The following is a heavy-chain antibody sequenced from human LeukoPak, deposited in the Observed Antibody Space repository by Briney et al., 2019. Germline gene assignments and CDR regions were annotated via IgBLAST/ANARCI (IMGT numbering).Heavy chain of an antibody. V-gene: IGHV1-69*06. CDR3: ARRDGYNFDY. CDR1: GGTFSNYA. CDR2: IIPILGTA. Sequence: SVTVSCKASGGTFSNYAISWVRQAPGQGLEWMGGIIPILGTANYAQKFQGRVTITADKSTSTTYMELSSLRYEDTAVYYCARRDGYNFDYWGQGTLVTVSS. D-gene: IGHD5-24*01. J-gene: IGHJ4*02.